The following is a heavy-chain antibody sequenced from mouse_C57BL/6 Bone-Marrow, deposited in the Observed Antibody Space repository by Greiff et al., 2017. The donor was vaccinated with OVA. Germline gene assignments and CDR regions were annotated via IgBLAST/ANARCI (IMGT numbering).Heavy chain of an antibody. J-gene: IGHJ4*01. Sequence: VQLQQSGPGLVQPSQSLSITCTVSGFSFTSYGVHWVRQSPGKGLEWLGVIWSDGSTDYNAAFISRLSISKDDSKSQVFFKMNRLQADDTAIYYCARNGAMDYWGQGTSVTVSS. CDR3: ARNGAMDY. CDR1: GFSFTSYG. CDR2: IWSDGST. V-gene: IGHV2-2*01.